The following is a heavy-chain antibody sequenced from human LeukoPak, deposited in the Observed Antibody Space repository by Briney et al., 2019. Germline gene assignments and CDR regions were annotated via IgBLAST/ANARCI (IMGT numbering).Heavy chain of an antibody. J-gene: IGHJ6*03. CDR2: INHSGST. Sequence: PSETLSLTCTVSGGSISGYYWSWIRQPPGKGLEWIGEINHSGSTNYNPSLKSRVTISVDTSKNQFSLKLSSVTAADTAVYYCARRGYSYGSPIYYYYYYMDVWGKGTTVTVSS. CDR3: ARRGYSYGSPIYYYYYYMDV. V-gene: IGHV4-34*01. CDR1: GGSISGYY. D-gene: IGHD5-18*01.